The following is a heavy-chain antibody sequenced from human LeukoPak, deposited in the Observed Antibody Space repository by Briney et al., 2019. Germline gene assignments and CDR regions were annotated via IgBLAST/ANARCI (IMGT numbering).Heavy chain of an antibody. CDR1: GYTFTSYD. Sequence: ASVKVSCKASGYTFTSYDINWVRQATGQGLEWMGWMNPNSGNTGYAQKFQGRVTMTRNTSISTAYMELSSLRSEDTAMYYCATSHSWELLYDYWGQGTLVTVSS. D-gene: IGHD1-26*01. CDR3: ATSHSWELLYDY. V-gene: IGHV1-8*01. CDR2: MNPNSGNT. J-gene: IGHJ4*02.